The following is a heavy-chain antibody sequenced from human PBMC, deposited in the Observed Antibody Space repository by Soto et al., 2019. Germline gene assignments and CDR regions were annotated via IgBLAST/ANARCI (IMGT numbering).Heavy chain of an antibody. CDR3: ARNPTAYCGGDCYSYYYYYGMDV. CDR1: GFTFSSYS. V-gene: IGHV3-21*01. J-gene: IGHJ6*02. CDR2: ISSSSSYI. Sequence: GGSLRLSCAASGFTFSSYSMNWVRQAPGKGLEWVSSISSSSSYIYYADSVKGRFTISRDNAKNSLYLQMNSLRAEDTAVYYCARNPTAYCGGDCYSYYYYYGMDVWGQGTTVTVSS. D-gene: IGHD2-21*02.